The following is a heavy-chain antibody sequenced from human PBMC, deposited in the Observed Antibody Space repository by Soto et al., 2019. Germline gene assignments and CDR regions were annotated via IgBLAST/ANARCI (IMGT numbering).Heavy chain of an antibody. J-gene: IGHJ6*02. CDR2: IWYDGSNK. D-gene: IGHD2-15*01. Sequence: QVQLVESGGGVVQPGRSLRRSCAASGFTFSSYGMHWVRQAPGKGLEWVAVIWYDGSNKYYADSVKGRFTISRDNSKNTLYLQMNSLRAEDTAVYYCASEYCSGGSCSDSCMAAWGPWPPVTVSS. V-gene: IGHV3-33*01. CDR3: ASEYCSGGSCSDSCMAA. CDR1: GFTFSSYG.